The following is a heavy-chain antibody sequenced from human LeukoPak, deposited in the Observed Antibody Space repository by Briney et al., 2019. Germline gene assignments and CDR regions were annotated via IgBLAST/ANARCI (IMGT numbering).Heavy chain of an antibody. J-gene: IGHJ3*01. V-gene: IGHV4-30-4*01. Sequence: SETLSLTCSVSDVSISSGDYYWSWIRQPPGNGLEWIGSISYNGNAYSNPSLKSRVTISIDTSKNHFSLRLSFVTAADTTVYYCAPRGVW. CDR3: APRGV. CDR1: DVSISSGDYY. CDR2: ISYNGNA.